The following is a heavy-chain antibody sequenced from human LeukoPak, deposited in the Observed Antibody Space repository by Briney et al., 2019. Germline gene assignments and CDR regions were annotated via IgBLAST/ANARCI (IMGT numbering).Heavy chain of an antibody. CDR2: FDPEDGET. D-gene: IGHD6-19*01. V-gene: IGHV1-24*01. J-gene: IGHJ4*02. Sequence: GASVKVSCKVSGYTLTELSMHWVRQAPGKGLEWMGGFDPEDGETIYAQKFQGRVTMTEDTSTDTAYMELSSLRSEDTAVYYCATVSPPVAAIRYYFDYWGQGTLVTVSS. CDR1: GYTLTELS. CDR3: ATVSPPVAAIRYYFDY.